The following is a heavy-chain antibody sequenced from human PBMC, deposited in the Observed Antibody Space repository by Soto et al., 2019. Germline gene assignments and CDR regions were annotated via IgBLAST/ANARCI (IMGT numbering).Heavy chain of an antibody. Sequence: PGGSLRLSCAASGFTFSNSWMHWVRQAPGKGLVWVSYINSDGSTTTYADSVKGRFTISRDNAKNTVYLQITSLTAEDTAVYYCARDRLYTTDYGGQGTLVTVSS. CDR1: GFTFSNSW. CDR3: ARDRLYTTDY. J-gene: IGHJ4*02. V-gene: IGHV3-74*01. CDR2: INSDGSTT. D-gene: IGHD2-8*01.